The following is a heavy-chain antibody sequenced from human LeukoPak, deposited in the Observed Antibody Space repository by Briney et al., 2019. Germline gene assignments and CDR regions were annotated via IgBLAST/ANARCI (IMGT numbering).Heavy chain of an antibody. CDR2: IYNSGST. V-gene: IGHV4-39*07. Sequence: SETLSLTCNVSGDSISRSRHFWAWIRQSPGRGLEWIGYIYNSGSTYHNPSLKSRVTISVDTSKNQFSLKLSSVTAADAAVYYCARVPGISWGGSYDYWGQGTLVTVSS. D-gene: IGHD3-16*01. CDR3: ARVPGISWGGSYDY. J-gene: IGHJ4*02. CDR1: GDSISRSRHF.